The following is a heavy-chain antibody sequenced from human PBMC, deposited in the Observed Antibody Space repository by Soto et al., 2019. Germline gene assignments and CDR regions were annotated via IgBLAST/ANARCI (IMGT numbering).Heavy chain of an antibody. V-gene: IGHV4-31*03. CDR1: GGSISSGGYY. CDR2: IYYSGST. J-gene: IGHJ3*02. Sequence: PSETLSLTCTVSGGSISSGGYYWSWIRQHPGKGLEWIGYIYYSGSTYYNPSLKSRVTISVDTSKNQFSLKLSSVTAADTAVYYCARASTTVYGGNSGAFDSWGQGTMVTVSS. D-gene: IGHD4-17*01. CDR3: ARASTTVYGGNSGAFDS.